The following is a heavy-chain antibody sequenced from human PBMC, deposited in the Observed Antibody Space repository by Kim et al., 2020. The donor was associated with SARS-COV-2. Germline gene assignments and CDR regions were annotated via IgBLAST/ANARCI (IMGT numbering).Heavy chain of an antibody. CDR2: IIPILDIT. CDR1: GYTFTSYA. CDR3: ASTESYIFAGYYYGIDG. J-gene: IGHJ6*02. D-gene: IGHD3-3*01. Sequence: SVKVSCKASGYTFTSYAMSWVRQAPGQGLEWMGMIIPILDITTYAQKFQGRVTMTADKSTSTAYMELSSLTSDDTAVYYCASTESYIFAGYYYGIDGWG. V-gene: IGHV1-69*04.